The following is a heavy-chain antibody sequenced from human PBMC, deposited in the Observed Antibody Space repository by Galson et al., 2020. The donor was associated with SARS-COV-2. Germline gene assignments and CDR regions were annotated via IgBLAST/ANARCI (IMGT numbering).Heavy chain of an antibody. Sequence: GESLKISCAASGFTFSSYAMSWVRRAPGKGLEWVSAISGSGGSTYYADSVKGRFTISRDNSKNTLYLQMNSLRAEDTAVYYCAKDSLFGYMDAFDIWGQGTMVTVSS. J-gene: IGHJ3*02. D-gene: IGHD2-2*02. CDR3: AKDSLFGYMDAFDI. V-gene: IGHV3-23*01. CDR1: GFTFSSYA. CDR2: ISGSGGST.